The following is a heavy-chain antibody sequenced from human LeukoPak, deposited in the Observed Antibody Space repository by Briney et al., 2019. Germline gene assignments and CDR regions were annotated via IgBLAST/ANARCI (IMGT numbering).Heavy chain of an antibody. CDR1: GYTFTSYD. J-gene: IGHJ4*02. Sequence: ASVKVSCKASGYTFTSYDINWVRQAPGQGLEWMGWMNPNSGNTGYAQKFQGRVTMTRNTSISTAYMELSSLRSEDTAVYYCARGFCSGGSCYSGSGDFDYWGQGTLVTVSS. V-gene: IGHV1-8*01. CDR2: MNPNSGNT. D-gene: IGHD2-15*01. CDR3: ARGFCSGGSCYSGSGDFDY.